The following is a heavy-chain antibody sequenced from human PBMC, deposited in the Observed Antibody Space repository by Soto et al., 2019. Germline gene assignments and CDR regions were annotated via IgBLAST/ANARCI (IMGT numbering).Heavy chain of an antibody. D-gene: IGHD6-13*01. J-gene: IGHJ6*02. CDR3: ARDSVSSWRYHYYGMAV. Sequence: LRLSCAASGFTFSSYGMNWLRQAPGKGLEWVSSISSSSSYIYYADSVKGRFTISRDNAKNSLYLQMNSLRAEDTAVYYCARDSVSSWRYHYYGMAVWGQGTAVTVSS. CDR1: GFTFSSYG. CDR2: ISSSSSYI. V-gene: IGHV3-21*01.